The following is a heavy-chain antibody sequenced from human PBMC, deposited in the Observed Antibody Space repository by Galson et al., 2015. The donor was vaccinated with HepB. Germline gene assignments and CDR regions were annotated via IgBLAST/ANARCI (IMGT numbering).Heavy chain of an antibody. CDR1: GGTFSSYA. Sequence: SVKVSCKASGGTFSSYAISWVRQAPGQGLEWMGGIIPIFGTANYAQKFQGRVTITADESTSTAYMELSSLRSEDTAVYYCASQGPIFGVVNWFDPWGQGTLVTVSS. CDR2: IIPIFGTA. J-gene: IGHJ5*02. D-gene: IGHD3-3*01. CDR3: ASQGPIFGVVNWFDP. V-gene: IGHV1-69*13.